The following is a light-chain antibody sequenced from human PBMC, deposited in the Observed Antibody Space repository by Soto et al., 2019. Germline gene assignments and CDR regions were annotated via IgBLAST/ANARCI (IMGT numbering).Light chain of an antibody. Sequence: SYELTQPPSVSVALGQTATITCGGDYIGAKSVHWYQQKPGQAPVLVIFRDVNRPSGIPERFSGSESGNTATLTITRAQVEDEAQYFCQVWDSGTGVFGPGTKV. CDR2: RDV. V-gene: IGLV3-9*01. CDR1: YIGAKS. J-gene: IGLJ1*01. CDR3: QVWDSGTGV.